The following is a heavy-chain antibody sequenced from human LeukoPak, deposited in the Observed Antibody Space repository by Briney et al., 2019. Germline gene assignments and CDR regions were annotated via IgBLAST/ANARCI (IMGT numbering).Heavy chain of an antibody. Sequence: DSVTVSCKTSGYTFTSYDINRVPQATRQGLEWMGWMNPNSGNTGYTQKFKARVTITRNTSISTAYMELSSLRSEDTAVHYCATCAPHGDYVPGLYCYYGMDVWGQGTTVTVSS. CDR2: MNPNSGNT. D-gene: IGHD4-17*01. CDR1: GYTFTSYD. V-gene: IGHV1-8*01. CDR3: ATCAPHGDYVPGLYCYYGMDV. J-gene: IGHJ6*02.